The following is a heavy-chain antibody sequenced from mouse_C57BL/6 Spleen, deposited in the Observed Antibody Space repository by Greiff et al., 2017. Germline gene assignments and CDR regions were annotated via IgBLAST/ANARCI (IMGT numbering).Heavy chain of an antibody. J-gene: IGHJ4*01. CDR1: GFTFSDYY. CDR2: INYDGSST. D-gene: IGHD4-1*01. CDR3: ARDQWDRAMDY. V-gene: IGHV5-16*01. Sequence: EVMLVESEGGLVQPGSSMKLSCTASGFTFSDYYMAWVRQVPEKGLEWVANINYDGSSTYYLDSLKSRFIISRDNAKNILYLQMSSLKSEDTATYYCARDQWDRAMDYWGQGTSVTVSS.